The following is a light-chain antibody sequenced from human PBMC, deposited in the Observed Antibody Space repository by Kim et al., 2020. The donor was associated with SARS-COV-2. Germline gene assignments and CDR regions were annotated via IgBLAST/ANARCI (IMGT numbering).Light chain of an antibody. CDR3: QQYDNWPPLT. CDR2: GAS. Sequence: EIVMTQSPATLSVSPGERATLSCRASQSINKYIAWYQQKPGQAPRLLIYGASTRATGIPARFSGSGSGTEFTLTISSLQSEDFAVYYCQQYDNWPPLTFGGGTKVDIK. J-gene: IGKJ4*01. CDR1: QSINKY. V-gene: IGKV3-15*01.